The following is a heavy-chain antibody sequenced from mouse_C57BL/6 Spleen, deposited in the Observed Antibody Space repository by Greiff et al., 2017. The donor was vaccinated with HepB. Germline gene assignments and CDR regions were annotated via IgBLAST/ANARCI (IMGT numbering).Heavy chain of an antibody. CDR2: INPNNGGT. Sequence: DVKLQESGPELVKPGASVKIPCKASGYTFTDYNMDWVKQSHGKSLEWIGDINPNNGGTIYNQKFKGKATLTVDKSSSTAYMELRSLTSEDTAVYYCARGVTTRFAYWGQGTLVTVSA. CDR1: GYTFTDYN. J-gene: IGHJ3*01. D-gene: IGHD2-2*01. CDR3: ARGVTTRFAY. V-gene: IGHV1-18*01.